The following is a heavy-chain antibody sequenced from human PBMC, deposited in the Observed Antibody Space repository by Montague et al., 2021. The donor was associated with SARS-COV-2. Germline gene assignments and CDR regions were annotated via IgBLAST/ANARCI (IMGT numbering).Heavy chain of an antibody. CDR2: IYYSGST. CDR3: ARLTAGYCSGGSCYWGTGFDY. Sequence: TRSLTCTVSGGSISSGGYYRSWIRQHPGKGLEWIGYIYYSGSTYYNPSLKSRVTISVDTSKNQFSLKLSSVTAADTAVYYCARLTAGYCSGGSCYWGTGFDYWGQGTLVTVSS. CDR1: GGSISSGGYY. D-gene: IGHD2-15*01. V-gene: IGHV4-31*03. J-gene: IGHJ4*02.